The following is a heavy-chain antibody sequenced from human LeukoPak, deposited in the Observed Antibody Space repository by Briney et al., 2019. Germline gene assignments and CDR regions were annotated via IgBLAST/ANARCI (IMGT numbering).Heavy chain of an antibody. CDR2: IYYSGST. CDR1: GGSISSDDYY. D-gene: IGHD3-9*01. V-gene: IGHV4-30-4*01. Sequence: SETLSLTCTVSGGSISSDDYYWSWIRQPPGKGLEWIGYIYYSGSTYYNPSLKSRVTISVDTSKNQFSLKLSSVTAAGTAVYYCAREKRYHDILTGPSAGAFDIWGQGTMVTVSS. CDR3: AREKRYHDILTGPSAGAFDI. J-gene: IGHJ3*02.